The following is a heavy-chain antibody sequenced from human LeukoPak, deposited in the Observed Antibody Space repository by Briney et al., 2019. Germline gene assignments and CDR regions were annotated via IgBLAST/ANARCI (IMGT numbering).Heavy chain of an antibody. D-gene: IGHD3-10*01. V-gene: IGHV1-18*04. CDR2: ISAYNGNT. CDR1: GYTFTSYG. Sequence: GASVKVSCKASGYTFTSYGISWVRQAPGQGLEWMGWISAYNGNTNYAQKLQGRVTMTTDTSTSTAYMELRSLRSDDTAVYYCARDQSPYYYGSGSDAFDIWGQGTMVTVSS. CDR3: ARDQSPYYYGSGSDAFDI. J-gene: IGHJ3*02.